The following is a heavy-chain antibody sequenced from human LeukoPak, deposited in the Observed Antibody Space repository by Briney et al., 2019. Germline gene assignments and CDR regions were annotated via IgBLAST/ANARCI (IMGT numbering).Heavy chain of an antibody. Sequence: SETLSLTCTVSGDSISNYYWTWIRQPAAKGLEWIGRIYTSGSTNYSPSLKSRVTMSVDTSKNQFSLKLTSVTAADTAVYYCARDGRISYGDYGYYHYYMDVWGKGTTVTISS. CDR1: GDSISNYY. V-gene: IGHV4-4*07. J-gene: IGHJ6*03. D-gene: IGHD4-17*01. CDR3: ARDGRISYGDYGYYHYYMDV. CDR2: IYTSGST.